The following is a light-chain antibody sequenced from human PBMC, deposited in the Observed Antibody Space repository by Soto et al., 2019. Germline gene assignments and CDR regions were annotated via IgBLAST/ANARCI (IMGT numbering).Light chain of an antibody. V-gene: IGKV3-20*01. CDR2: GAS. J-gene: IGKJ1*01. CDR1: QSVSSSY. CDR3: QQYXXSPGT. Sequence: EIVLTQSPGTLSLSPGERATLSCRASQSVSSSYLAWYQQKPGQAPRLLIYGASIRATGIPDRFSGSGSGXXXXXXXXXXXXXXXXVYYCQQYXXSPGTFGQGTKVEIK.